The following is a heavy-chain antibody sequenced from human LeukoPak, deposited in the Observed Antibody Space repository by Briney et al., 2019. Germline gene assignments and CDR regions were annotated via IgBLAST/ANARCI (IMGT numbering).Heavy chain of an antibody. Sequence: GGSLRLSCVDSGFTFSAHYMDWVRQAPGKGLEWVGRVRNKANSYTTEYAASVKDRFIISRDDSKSSLYLQMNSLKIEDTAVYYCAYQLLPNWGQGTLVTVSS. CDR3: AYQLLPN. CDR1: GFTFSAHY. J-gene: IGHJ4*02. CDR2: VRNKANSYTT. V-gene: IGHV3-72*01. D-gene: IGHD2-2*01.